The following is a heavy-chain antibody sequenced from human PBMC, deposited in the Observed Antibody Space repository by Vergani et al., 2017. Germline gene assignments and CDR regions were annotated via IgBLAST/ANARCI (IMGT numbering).Heavy chain of an antibody. CDR3: AXQRCSSTSCYSEYYMDV. D-gene: IGHD2-2*01. V-gene: IGHV5-51*03. CDR2: IYPGDSDT. Sequence: EVQLVQSGAEVKKPGESLKISCKGSGYSFTSYWIGWVRQMPGKGLEWMGIIYPGDSDTRYSPSFQGQVTISADKSISTAYLQWSSLKASDTAMYYCAXQRCSSTSCYSEYYMDVWGKGTTVTVSS. J-gene: IGHJ6*03. CDR1: GYSFTSYW.